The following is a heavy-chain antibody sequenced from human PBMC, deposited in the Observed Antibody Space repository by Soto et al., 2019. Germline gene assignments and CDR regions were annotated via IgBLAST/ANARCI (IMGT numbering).Heavy chain of an antibody. CDR3: VRDYDSSGYNSDY. CDR1: GFTFSSYW. V-gene: IGHV3-74*01. CDR2: INSEGTGT. J-gene: IGHJ4*02. D-gene: IGHD3-22*01. Sequence: GGSLRLSCAASGFTFSSYWMHWVRQVPGKGLVWVSRINSEGTGTIYADSVKDRFTISRDNAKNTLYLQMNSLRAEDTAAYYCVRDYDSSGYNSDYWGQGTPVTVSS.